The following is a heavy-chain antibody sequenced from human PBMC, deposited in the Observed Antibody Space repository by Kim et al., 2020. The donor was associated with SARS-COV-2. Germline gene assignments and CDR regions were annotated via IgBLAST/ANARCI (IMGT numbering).Heavy chain of an antibody. J-gene: IGHJ3*02. D-gene: IGHD3-9*01. CDR3: ARILRYFDWTHDAFDI. Sequence: SETLSLTCTVSGGSISSSSYYWGWIRQPPGKGLEWIGSIYYSGNTYYNASLKSRVTISIDTSKNQFSLKLSSVTAADTAVYYCARILRYFDWTHDAFDIWGQGTMVTVSS. V-gene: IGHV4-39*07. CDR2: IYYSGNT. CDR1: GGSISSSSYY.